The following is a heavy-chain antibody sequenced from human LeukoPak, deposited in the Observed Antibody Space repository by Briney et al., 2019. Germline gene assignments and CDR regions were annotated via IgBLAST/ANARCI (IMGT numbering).Heavy chain of an antibody. J-gene: IGHJ4*02. V-gene: IGHV1-46*01. CDR1: GYTFTSYY. D-gene: IGHD5-12*01. CDR3: ALRVATISIADGYFDY. CDR2: INPSGGST. Sequence: GASVKVSCKASGYTFTSYYMHWVRQAPGQGLEWMGIINPSGGSTSYAQKLQGRVTMTRDTSTSTVYMELSSLRSEDTAVYYCALRVATISIADGYFDYWGQGTLVTVSS.